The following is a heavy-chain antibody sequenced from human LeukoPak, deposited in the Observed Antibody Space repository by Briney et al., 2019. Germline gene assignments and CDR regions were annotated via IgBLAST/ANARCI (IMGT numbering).Heavy chain of an antibody. Sequence: GGSLRLSCAVSGVIFNNYAMSWVRQAPGRGLEWVSVISASGGSTYYADSVKGRFTVSRDNSNNRLYMEMNSLRAEDTAVYYCAKHAGTTRQTKDYWGQGTLVTVSS. CDR3: AKHAGTTRQTKDY. D-gene: IGHD1-1*01. J-gene: IGHJ4*02. CDR2: ISASGGST. CDR1: GVIFNNYA. V-gene: IGHV3-23*01.